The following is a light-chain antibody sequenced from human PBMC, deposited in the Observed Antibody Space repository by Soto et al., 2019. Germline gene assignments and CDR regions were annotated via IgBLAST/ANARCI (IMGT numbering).Light chain of an antibody. V-gene: IGKV1-33*01. CDR3: QQYAILPIT. CDR2: DAS. CDR1: HDITKY. J-gene: IGKJ5*01. Sequence: DIQMTQSPSSLSASVGYIVTITCQASHDITKYLNWYQQKPGKAPKLLIYDASDLETGVPSRLSGGGYGTDYTFAISSMQTEDIATYYCQQYAILPITFGQGIRLEIK.